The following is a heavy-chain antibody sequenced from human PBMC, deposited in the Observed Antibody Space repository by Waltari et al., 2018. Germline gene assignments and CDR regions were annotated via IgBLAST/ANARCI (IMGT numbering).Heavy chain of an antibody. J-gene: IGHJ4*02. CDR1: GFTFSSYS. CDR2: ISSGSGYI. Sequence: EVQLVESGGGLVKPGGSLRLSCAASGFTFSSYSMNWVRQSPGKGGGWVSSISSGSGYIYYAEAVKGQFTISRNNAKESLYLQMNSRRAEDTAVYYCARGAAAGRGRDYWGQGTLVTVSS. CDR3: ARGAAAGRGRDY. D-gene: IGHD6-13*01. V-gene: IGHV3-21*01.